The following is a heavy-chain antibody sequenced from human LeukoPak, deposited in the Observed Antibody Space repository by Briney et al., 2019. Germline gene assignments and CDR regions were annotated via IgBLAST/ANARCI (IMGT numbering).Heavy chain of an antibody. CDR1: GGSISSYY. Sequence: SETLSLTCTVSGGSISSYYWSWIRQPPGKGLEWIGFISYTGSTNYNSSLKSRVTISVDTSKNQFSLKLSSVIAADTAVYYCARLDYSSGWSSFDYWGQGSLLTVSS. D-gene: IGHD6-19*01. V-gene: IGHV4-59*08. CDR3: ARLDYSSGWSSFDY. CDR2: ISYTGST. J-gene: IGHJ4*02.